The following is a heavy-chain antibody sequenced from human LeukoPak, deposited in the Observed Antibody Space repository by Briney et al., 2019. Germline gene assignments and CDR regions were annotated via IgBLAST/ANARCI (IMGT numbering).Heavy chain of an antibody. CDR1: GGSISSSSYY. CDR3: ARGFGDWGLSWFDP. Sequence: SETLSLTCTVSGGSISSSSYYWGWIRQPPGKGLEWIGYIYYSGSAKYNPSLKSRVTISVDTSKNQFSLKLTSVTAADTAVYYCARGFGDWGLSWFDPWGQGTLVTVSS. D-gene: IGHD3-10*01. J-gene: IGHJ5*02. CDR2: IYYSGSA. V-gene: IGHV4-61*05.